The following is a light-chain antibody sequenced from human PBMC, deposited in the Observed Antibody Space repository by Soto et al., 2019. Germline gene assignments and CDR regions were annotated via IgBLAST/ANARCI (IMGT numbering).Light chain of an antibody. Sequence: EIVLTQSPGTLSLSPGERATLSCRASKSFRSSYLAWYKQTPGQAHRLLIYGASSKATDIPDRCSGSGSGKDLTLTISGMEPEEYAVYYCLKYGSSLYSFGQGTKLEIK. J-gene: IGKJ2*01. CDR1: KSFRSSY. V-gene: IGKV3-20*01. CDR3: LKYGSSLYS. CDR2: GAS.